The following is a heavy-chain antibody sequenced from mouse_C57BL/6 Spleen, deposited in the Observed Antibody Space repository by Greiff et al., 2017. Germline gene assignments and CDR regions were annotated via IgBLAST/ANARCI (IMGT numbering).Heavy chain of an antibody. V-gene: IGHV1-9*01. CDR3: ARDRWLLGYWYFDV. J-gene: IGHJ1*03. CDR1: GYTFTGYW. CDR2: ILPGSGST. D-gene: IGHD2-3*01. Sequence: QVQLKQSGAELMKPGASVKLSCKATGYTFTGYWIEWVKQRPGPGLEWIGEILPGSGSTNYNEKFKGKATFTADTSSNTAYMQLSSLTTEDSAIYYCARDRWLLGYWYFDVWGTGTTVTVSS.